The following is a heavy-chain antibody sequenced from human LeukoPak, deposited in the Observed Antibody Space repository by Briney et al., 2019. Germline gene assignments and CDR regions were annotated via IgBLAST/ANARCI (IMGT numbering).Heavy chain of an antibody. CDR2: IYYSGST. Sequence: SETLSLTCTVSGGSISSSSYYWGWIRQPPGKGLEWIGSIYYSGSTYYNPSLKSRVTISVDTSKNQFSLKLSSVTAADTAVYYCARSAGEGSSSDWFDPWGQGTLVTVSP. CDR1: GGSISSSSYY. J-gene: IGHJ5*02. D-gene: IGHD6-13*01. V-gene: IGHV4-39*01. CDR3: ARSAGEGSSSDWFDP.